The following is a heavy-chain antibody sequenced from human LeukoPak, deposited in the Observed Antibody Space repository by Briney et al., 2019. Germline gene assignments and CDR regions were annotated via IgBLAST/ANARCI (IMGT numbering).Heavy chain of an antibody. CDR1: GFTFSSYS. J-gene: IGHJ4*02. CDR3: ARDPLYCGGDCYSGSSDY. V-gene: IGHV3-21*01. D-gene: IGHD2-21*02. CDR2: ISSSSSYI. Sequence: PGGSLRLSCAASGFTFSSYSMNWVRQAPGKGLEWVSSISSSSSYIYYADSVKGRSTISRDNAKNSLYLQMNSLRAEDTAVYYCARDPLYCGGDCYSGSSDYWGQGTLVTVSS.